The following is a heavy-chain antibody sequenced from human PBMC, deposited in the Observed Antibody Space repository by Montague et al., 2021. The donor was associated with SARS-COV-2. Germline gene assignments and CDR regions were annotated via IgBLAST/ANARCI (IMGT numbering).Heavy chain of an antibody. CDR1: GGPFSGYY. D-gene: IGHD2-15*01. CDR2: INHSGST. V-gene: IGHV4-34*01. J-gene: IGHJ6*02. CDR3: ARGTGCSGGSCYSEWDRHYCGCMDV. Sequence: SETLSLTCAVYGGPFSGYYWSWIRQSPGKGLEWIGEINHSGSTNYSPSLKSRVTISVDTSKNQFSLKMSPVTAADTAVYYCARGTGCSGGSCYSEWDRHYCGCMDVWGQGTTVTVSS.